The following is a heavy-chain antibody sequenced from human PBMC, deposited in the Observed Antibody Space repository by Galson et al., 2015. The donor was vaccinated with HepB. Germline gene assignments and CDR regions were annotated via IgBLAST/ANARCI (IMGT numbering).Heavy chain of an antibody. J-gene: IGHJ4*02. V-gene: IGHV3-23*01. CDR1: GFTFSSYA. Sequence: LRLSCAASGFTFSSYAMSWVRQAPGKGLEWVSAISGSGGSTYYADSVKGRFTISRDNSKNTLYLQMNSLRAEDTAVYYCAKDRRCSSTSCSHFDYWGQGTLVTVSS. D-gene: IGHD2-2*01. CDR3: AKDRRCSSTSCSHFDY. CDR2: ISGSGGST.